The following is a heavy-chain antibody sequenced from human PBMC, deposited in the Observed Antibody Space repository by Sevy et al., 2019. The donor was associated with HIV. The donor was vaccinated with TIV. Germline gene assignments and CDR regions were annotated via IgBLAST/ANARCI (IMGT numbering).Heavy chain of an antibody. D-gene: IGHD3-10*01. CDR3: ARVSNADGSGSYYRPADC. CDR1: GFTFSGYC. CDR2: INQDGSEK. Sequence: GGSLRLSCAASGFTFSGYCMTWARQAPGKGLEWVANINQDGSEKHYVDSVKGRFTISRDSAKNSLYLQMDSLRAEDTALYYCARVSNADGSGSYYRPADCWGQGTLVTVSS. V-gene: IGHV3-7*01. J-gene: IGHJ4*02.